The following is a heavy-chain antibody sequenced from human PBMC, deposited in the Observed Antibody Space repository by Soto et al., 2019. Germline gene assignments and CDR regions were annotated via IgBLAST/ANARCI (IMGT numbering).Heavy chain of an antibody. Sequence: QVQLQQWGAGLLKPSETLSLTCAAYGGSFSGYYWSWIRQPPGKGLEWIGEINHSGSTNYNPSLKSRVTISVDTSKNQFSLKLSSVTAADTAVYYCARGRWELRYDYWGQGTLVTVSS. CDR2: INHSGST. J-gene: IGHJ4*02. D-gene: IGHD1-26*01. V-gene: IGHV4-34*01. CDR3: ARGRWELRYDY. CDR1: GGSFSGYY.